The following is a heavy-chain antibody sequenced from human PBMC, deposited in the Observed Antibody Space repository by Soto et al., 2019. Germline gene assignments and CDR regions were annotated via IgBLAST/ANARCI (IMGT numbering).Heavy chain of an antibody. CDR1: GGTFSSYT. V-gene: IGHV1-69*02. CDR3: SGSSLYQRPTCTWCDL. D-gene: IGHD2-2*01. CDR2: IIPILGIA. Sequence: QVQLVQSGAEVKKPGSSVKVSCKASGGTFSSYTISWVRQAPGQGLEWMGRIIPILGIANYAQKFQGRVTITADKFPCTAYMELSRLRSEYTAGYYCSGSSLYQRPTCTWCDLWRQGTLVTVSS. J-gene: IGHJ5*02.